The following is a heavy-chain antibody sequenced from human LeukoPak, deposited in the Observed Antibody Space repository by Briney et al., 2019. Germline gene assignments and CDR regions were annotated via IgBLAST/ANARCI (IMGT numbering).Heavy chain of an antibody. V-gene: IGHV3-33*01. CDR2: XXYDGTNK. Sequence: PGRSLRLSCAASGFTLRSYGMHWVRQAPGKGXXXXXXXXYDGTNKYYADSVKGRFTISRDNSKNTLYLQMNSLRVEDTAVYYCASGRMVRGVTISYYFDYWGQGTLVTVPS. J-gene: IGHJ4*02. CDR1: GFTLRSYG. CDR3: ASGRMVRGVTISYYFDY. D-gene: IGHD3-10*01.